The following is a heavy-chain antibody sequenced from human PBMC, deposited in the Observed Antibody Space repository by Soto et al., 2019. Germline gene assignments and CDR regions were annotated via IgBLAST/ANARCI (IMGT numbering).Heavy chain of an antibody. CDR3: ARAFDDSSGYYGGLGY. D-gene: IGHD3-22*01. CDR2: IYYTGST. CDR1: GASISSGDYY. J-gene: IGHJ4*02. Sequence: SLTCTVSGASISSGDYYWSWIRQPPGKGLEWIGYIYYTGSTYYNPSLKSRLDMSVETSKNQLSLRLTSVTAADTAVYYCARAFDDSSGYYGGLGYWGQGTLVTVSS. V-gene: IGHV4-30-4*01.